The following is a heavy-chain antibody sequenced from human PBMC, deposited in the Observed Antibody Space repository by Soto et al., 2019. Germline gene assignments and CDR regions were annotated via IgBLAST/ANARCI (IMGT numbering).Heavy chain of an antibody. CDR2: SNSDGSST. D-gene: IGHD3-22*01. CDR1: GFTLSRDW. CDR3: AIRASYYDSSGYFDY. J-gene: IGHJ4*02. V-gene: IGHV3-74*01. Sequence: PGGALRLSFAASGFTLSRDWKHWFRQAPGKGLVWVSRSNSDGSSTSYADSVKGRFTSSRDNAKNTLYLQMNSLRAEDTAVYYCAIRASYYDSSGYFDYWGQGTLVTVSS.